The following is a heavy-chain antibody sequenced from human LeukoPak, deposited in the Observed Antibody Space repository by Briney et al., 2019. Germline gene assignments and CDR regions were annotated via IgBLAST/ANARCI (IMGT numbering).Heavy chain of an antibody. CDR3: ARDDYTGELIDWFDP. V-gene: IGHV1-2*02. CDR2: INPDSGGT. D-gene: IGHD3-10*01. Sequence: VASVKVSCKASGYTFTGYYMHWVRQAPGQGLEWMGWINPDSGGTNYAQKFQGRVTMTRDTSINTAYMELSRLRSDDTAVYYCARDDYTGELIDWFDPWGQGTLVTVSS. J-gene: IGHJ5*02. CDR1: GYTFTGYY.